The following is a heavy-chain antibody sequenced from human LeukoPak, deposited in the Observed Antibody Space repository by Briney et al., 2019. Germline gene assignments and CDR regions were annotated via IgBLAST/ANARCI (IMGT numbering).Heavy chain of an antibody. J-gene: IGHJ4*02. CDR1: GITFRSYG. Sequence: GGSLRLSCAASGITFRSYGMHWVRQAPGKGLEWVAFIWYDGSNKYYADSVKGRFTISRDNTKNSLFLQMNSLRAEDTAVYYCATGGAVAGRFAYWGQGTLVTVSS. CDR3: ATGGAVAGRFAY. CDR2: IWYDGSNK. D-gene: IGHD6-19*01. V-gene: IGHV3-33*03.